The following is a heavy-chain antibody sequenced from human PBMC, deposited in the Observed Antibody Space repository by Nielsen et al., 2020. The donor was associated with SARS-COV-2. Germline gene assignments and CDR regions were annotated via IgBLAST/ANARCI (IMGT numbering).Heavy chain of an antibody. CDR3: ARDEGTWADGYYIGGGVVDY. Sequence: WIRQPPGKGLEWIGYISYNGSLNYNPSLRSRVTISVDTSKNQFSLKLSSVTAADTAVYYCARDEGTWADGYYIGGGVVDYWGQGTLVTVSS. J-gene: IGHJ4*02. V-gene: IGHV4-59*12. CDR2: ISYNGSL. D-gene: IGHD3-3*01.